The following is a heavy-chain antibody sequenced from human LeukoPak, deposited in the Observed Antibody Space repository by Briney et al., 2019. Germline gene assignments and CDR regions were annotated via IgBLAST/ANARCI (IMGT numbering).Heavy chain of an antibody. J-gene: IGHJ6*03. CDR1: GGTFSSYA. V-gene: IGHV1-69*05. D-gene: IGHD2-2*01. CDR3: ASCSGEGDIVVPNYYYCMDV. CDR2: IIPIFGTA. Sequence: GASVTVSCKASGGTFSSYAISWVRQAPGQGLEWMGGIIPIFGTANYAQKFQGRVTITTDESTSTAYMELSSLRSEDTAVYYCASCSGEGDIVVPNYYYCMDVWGKGTTVTVSS.